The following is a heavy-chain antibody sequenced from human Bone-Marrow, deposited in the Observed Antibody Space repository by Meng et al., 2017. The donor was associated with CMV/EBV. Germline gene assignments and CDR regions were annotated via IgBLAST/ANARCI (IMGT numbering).Heavy chain of an antibody. D-gene: IGHD3-10*01. CDR2: IKNTGIS. CDR3: ARGAVRGVIPDY. CDR1: NESVNTYH. Sequence: SETLSLTCAVYNESVNTYHWSWIRQPPGKGLEWIGEIKNTGISNYNPSLKSRVTISVDTSKNQFSLRLSSVTAADTAVYYCARGAVRGVIPDYWGQGTLVTVPS. V-gene: IGHV4-34*01. J-gene: IGHJ4*02.